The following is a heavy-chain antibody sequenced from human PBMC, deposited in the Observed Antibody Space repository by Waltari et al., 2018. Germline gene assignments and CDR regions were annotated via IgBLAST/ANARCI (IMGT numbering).Heavy chain of an antibody. J-gene: IGHJ4*02. CDR2: ISPIFGTA. D-gene: IGHD3-16*02. V-gene: IGHV1-69*05. CDR3: ARDRGDYIWGSYRSRRYYFDY. Sequence: QVQLVQSGAEVKKPGSSVKVSCKASGGTFSSYAISWVRQAPGQGLEWMGGISPIFGTANYAQKFQGRVTITTDESTSTAYMELSSLRSEDTAVYYCARDRGDYIWGSYRSRRYYFDYWGQGTLVTVSS. CDR1: GGTFSSYA.